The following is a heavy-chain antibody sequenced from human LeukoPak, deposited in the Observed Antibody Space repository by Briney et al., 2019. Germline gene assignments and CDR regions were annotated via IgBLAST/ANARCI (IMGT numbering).Heavy chain of an antibody. V-gene: IGHV3-23*01. CDR1: GFTFSSYA. Sequence: GGPLRLSCEASGFTFSSYAMSWVRQAPGKGLAWVSVISSSADSTYYADSVKGRFTISRDNSKNTLYLQMNNLRAEDTAVYYCAKPLEKYTYGGNFDYWGQGILVTVSS. J-gene: IGHJ4*02. D-gene: IGHD4-23*01. CDR2: ISSSADST. CDR3: AKPLEKYTYGGNFDY.